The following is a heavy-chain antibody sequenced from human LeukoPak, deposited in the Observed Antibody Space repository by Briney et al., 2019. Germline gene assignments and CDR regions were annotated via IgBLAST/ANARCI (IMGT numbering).Heavy chain of an antibody. CDR3: AKEFLPYCGGDCYSKGFDY. D-gene: IGHD2-21*02. V-gene: IGHV3-23*01. CDR1: GFTFSSYA. Sequence: GGSLGLSCAASGFTFSSYAMSWVRQAPGKGLEWVSAISGSGGSTYYADSVKGRFTISRDNSKNTLYLQMNSLRAEDTAVYYCAKEFLPYCGGDCYSKGFDYWGQGTLVTVSS. J-gene: IGHJ4*02. CDR2: ISGSGGST.